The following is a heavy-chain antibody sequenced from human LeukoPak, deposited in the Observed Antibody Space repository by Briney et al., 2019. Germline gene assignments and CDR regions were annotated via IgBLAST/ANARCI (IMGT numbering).Heavy chain of an antibody. CDR2: IKYDASST. J-gene: IGHJ4*02. Sequence: HPGGSLRLSCADSGFTFSSHWMHWVRQAPGKGLVWVSRIKYDASSTSYADSVKGRFTISSDDAKNSLYLQMDSLTAGDTAVYYCVRDDSAWLYWGQGALVTVS. D-gene: IGHD2-15*01. CDR3: VRDDSAWLY. V-gene: IGHV3-74*01. CDR1: GFTFSSHW.